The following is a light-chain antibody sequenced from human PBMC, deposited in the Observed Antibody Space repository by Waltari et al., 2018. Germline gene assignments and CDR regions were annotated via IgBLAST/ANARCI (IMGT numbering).Light chain of an antibody. V-gene: IGKV4-1*01. CDR3: QQYYSSPPYT. Sequence: EIVLTQSPGTLSLSPGERTTLSCRASQTVSSYYLARAQQKPGQPPKVLISWASTRGSGVPERFSGCGSGTDFTLTISSLQAEDVAVYYCQQYYSSPPYTFGQGTKLEIK. CDR2: WAS. J-gene: IGKJ2*01. CDR1: QTVSSYY.